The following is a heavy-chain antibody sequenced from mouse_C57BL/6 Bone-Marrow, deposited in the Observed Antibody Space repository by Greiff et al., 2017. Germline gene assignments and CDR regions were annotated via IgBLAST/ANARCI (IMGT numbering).Heavy chain of an antibody. CDR3: ASMVTTGAWFAY. J-gene: IGHJ3*01. CDR2: INSDGGST. CDR1: EYEFPSHD. Sequence: EVMLVESGGGLVQPGESLKLSCESNEYEFPSHDMSWVRKTPEKRLELVAAINSDGGSTDYPDTMERRFIISRDNTKKTLYLQMSSLRSEDTALYYCASMVTTGAWFAYWGQGTLVTVSA. D-gene: IGHD2-2*01. V-gene: IGHV5-2*01.